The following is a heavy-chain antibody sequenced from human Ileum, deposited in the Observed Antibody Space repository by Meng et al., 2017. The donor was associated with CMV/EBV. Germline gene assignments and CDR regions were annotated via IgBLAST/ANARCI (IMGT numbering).Heavy chain of an antibody. D-gene: IGHD2-2*01. CDR2: ISYSGVST. Sequence: GFSFGSYAMSWVRQARGKGIECVSMISYSGVSTYYAESVKGRFTISRDNSKNTLYLQMNSLRAEDTAVYYCAKDLYSSTNCYAFDDWGQGALVTVSS. CDR1: GFSFGSYA. V-gene: IGHV3-23*01. CDR3: AKDLYSSTNCYAFDD. J-gene: IGHJ4*02.